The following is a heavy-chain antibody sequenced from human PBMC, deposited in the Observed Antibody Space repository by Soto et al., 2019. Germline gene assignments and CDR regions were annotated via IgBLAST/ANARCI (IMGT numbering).Heavy chain of an antibody. CDR2: INAGNGNT. J-gene: IGHJ6*02. CDR1: GYTFTSYA. D-gene: IGHD3-3*01. Sequence: ASVKVSCKASGYTFTSYAMHWVRQAPGQRXEWMGWINAGNGNTKYSQKSQGRVTITRDTSASTAYMELSSLRSEDTAVYYCARSTTIFGVVIMRPYYYGMDVWGQGTTVTVSS. V-gene: IGHV1-3*01. CDR3: ARSTTIFGVVIMRPYYYGMDV.